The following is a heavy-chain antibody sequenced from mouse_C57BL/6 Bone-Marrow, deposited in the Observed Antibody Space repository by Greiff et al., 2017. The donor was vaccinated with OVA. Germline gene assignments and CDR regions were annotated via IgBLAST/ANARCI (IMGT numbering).Heavy chain of an antibody. J-gene: IGHJ3*01. V-gene: IGHV1-54*01. Sequence: VKLMESGAELVRPGTSVKVSCKASGYAFTNYLIEWVKQRPGQGLEWIGVINPGSGGTNYNEKFKGKATLTADKSSSTAYMQLSSLTSEDSAVYFCARQLRNWGQGTLVTVSA. CDR2: INPGSGGT. CDR1: GYAFTNYL. D-gene: IGHD3-2*02. CDR3: ARQLRN.